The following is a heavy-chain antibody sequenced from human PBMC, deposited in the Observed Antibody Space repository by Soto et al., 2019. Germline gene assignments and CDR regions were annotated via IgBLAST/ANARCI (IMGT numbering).Heavy chain of an antibody. Sequence: ETLSLTCAVYGGSFSGYYWSWIREPPGKGLEWIGEINHSGRNNYNPSITSRVTLSVDTSKKQLSLKLSSVTAADTAVYYCARLPGGSGSYYSYYYYYYGMDVWGQGNTVT. CDR2: INHSGRN. CDR1: GGSFSGYY. D-gene: IGHD3-10*01. V-gene: IGHV4-34*01. CDR3: ARLPGGSGSYYSYYYYYYGMDV. J-gene: IGHJ6*02.